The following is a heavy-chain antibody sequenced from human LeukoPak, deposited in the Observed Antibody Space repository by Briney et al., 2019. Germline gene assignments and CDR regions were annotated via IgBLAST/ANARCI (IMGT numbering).Heavy chain of an antibody. Sequence: PGGSLRLSCAASGFTFSSYEMNWVRQAPGKGLEWVSYISSSGSTIYYADSVKGRFTISRDNAKNSLYLQMNSLRAEDTAVYYCAREETGDDAFDIWSQGTMVTVSS. CDR2: ISSSGSTI. D-gene: IGHD2-21*01. V-gene: IGHV3-48*03. CDR1: GFTFSSYE. J-gene: IGHJ3*02. CDR3: AREETGDDAFDI.